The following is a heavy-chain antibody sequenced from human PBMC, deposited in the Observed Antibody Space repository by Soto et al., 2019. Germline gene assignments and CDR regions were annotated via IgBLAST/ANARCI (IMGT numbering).Heavy chain of an antibody. CDR3: AKAVELRYFDWSLKN. J-gene: IGHJ4*02. CDR1: GFTFRDFA. CDR2: ISYNGSNK. V-gene: IGHV3-30*02. Sequence: PGGSLRLSCAASGFTFRDFAMRWVRQAPGKGLEWVAVISYNGSNKYYADSVKGRFTISRDNSKNTLYLQMNSLRAEDTAVYYCAKAVELRYFDWSLKNWGQGTLVTVS. D-gene: IGHD3-9*01.